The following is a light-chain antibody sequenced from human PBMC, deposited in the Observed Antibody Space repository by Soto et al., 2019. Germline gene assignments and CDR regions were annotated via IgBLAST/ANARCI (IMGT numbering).Light chain of an antibody. CDR3: QQYRTYLFT. CDR2: AAS. CDR1: QGIDNY. V-gene: IGKV1-16*02. J-gene: IGKJ3*01. Sequence: DIQVTQSPSSLSASVGDRVTITCRASQGIDNYLAWIQQRPGKAPRSLIYAASNLHHGVPSKFRASGSGTDFTLTISSLQPEDFATYYCQQYRTYLFTFGPGTKV.